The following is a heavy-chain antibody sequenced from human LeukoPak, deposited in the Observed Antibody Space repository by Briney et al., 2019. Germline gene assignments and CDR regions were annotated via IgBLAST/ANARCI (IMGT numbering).Heavy chain of an antibody. J-gene: IGHJ4*02. CDR1: GFTFSSYS. CDR3: AGRGDGNLYYFDH. Sequence: GGSLRLSCAASGFTFSSYSMNWVRQAPGKGLEWVSYISSVGGTISYADSVKGRFTISRDNAKNSLYLQMNSLRPEDTAVYYCAGRGDGNLYYFDHWGQGTLVTASS. CDR2: ISSVGGTI. V-gene: IGHV3-48*04. D-gene: IGHD5-24*01.